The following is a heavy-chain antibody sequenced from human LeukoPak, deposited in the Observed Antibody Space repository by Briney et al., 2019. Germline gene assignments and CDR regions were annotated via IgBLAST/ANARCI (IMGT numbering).Heavy chain of an antibody. V-gene: IGHV3-23*01. Sequence: GGSLRLSCAASGFTFSSYGMHWVRQAPGKGLEWVSGISGNSGTTYYADSVMGRFTISRDNSKNTLYLEMNSLRVEDTAIYYCARDATTAIGTVYMDVWGKGTTVTISS. CDR1: GFTFSSYG. D-gene: IGHD1-1*01. CDR2: ISGNSGTT. CDR3: ARDATTAIGTVYMDV. J-gene: IGHJ6*03.